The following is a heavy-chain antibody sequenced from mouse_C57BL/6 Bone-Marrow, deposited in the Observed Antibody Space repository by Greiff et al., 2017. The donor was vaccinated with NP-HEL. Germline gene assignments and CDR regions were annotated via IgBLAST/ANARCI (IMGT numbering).Heavy chain of an antibody. CDR3: ASLYDGYYVRAMDY. D-gene: IGHD2-3*01. CDR1: GYAFSSSW. Sequence: VQLQQSGPELVKPGASVKISCKASGYAFSSSWMNWVKQRPGKGLEWIGRIYPGDGDTNYNGKFKGKATLTADKSSSTAYMQLSSLTSEDSAVYFCASLYDGYYVRAMDYWGQGTSVTVSS. CDR2: IYPGDGDT. J-gene: IGHJ4*01. V-gene: IGHV1-82*01.